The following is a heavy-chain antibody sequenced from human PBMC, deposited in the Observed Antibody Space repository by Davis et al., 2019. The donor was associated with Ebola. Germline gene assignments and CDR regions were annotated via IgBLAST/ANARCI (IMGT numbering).Heavy chain of an antibody. J-gene: IGHJ4*02. Sequence: PSETLSLTCTVSGGSISSYYWSWIRQPPGKGLEWIGYIYYSGSTNYNPSLKSRVTISVDTSKNQFSLKLSSVTAADTAVYYCVRDLGGGRSTSSFDYWGQGTLVTVSS. CDR2: IYYSGST. D-gene: IGHD2-2*01. CDR1: GGSISSYY. CDR3: VRDLGGGRSTSSFDY. V-gene: IGHV4-59*12.